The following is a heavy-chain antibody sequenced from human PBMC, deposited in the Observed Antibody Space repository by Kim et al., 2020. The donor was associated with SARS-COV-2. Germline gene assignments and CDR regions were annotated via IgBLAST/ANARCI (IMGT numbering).Heavy chain of an antibody. CDR3: AREGDSSGRAGGFGY. J-gene: IGHJ4*02. CDR1: GFTFGSSH. CDR2: ISADENNK. Sequence: GGSLRLSCAASGFTFGSSHMHWVRQAPGKGLEWVALISADENNKFYVDSVKGRFTVSRDNSQNTLYLQIDSLRADDTAVYYCAREGDSSGRAGGFGYWGQGTLVTVSS. D-gene: IGHD3-22*01. V-gene: IGHV3-30*04.